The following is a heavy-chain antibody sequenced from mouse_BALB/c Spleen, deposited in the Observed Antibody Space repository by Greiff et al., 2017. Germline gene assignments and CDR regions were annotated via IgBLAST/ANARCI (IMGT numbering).Heavy chain of an antibody. J-gene: IGHJ4*01. D-gene: IGHD1-1*01. CDR3: ARGVYYGSSYAMDY. CDR2: IDTSDSYT. CDR1: GYTFTDYW. V-gene: IGHV1-69*01. Sequence: QVQLQQPGAELVMPGASVKMSCKASGYTFTDYWMHWVKQRPGQGLEWIGAIDTSDSYTSYNQKFKGKATLTVDESSSTAYMQLSSLTSEDSAVYYCARGVYYGSSYAMDYWGQGTSVTVSS.